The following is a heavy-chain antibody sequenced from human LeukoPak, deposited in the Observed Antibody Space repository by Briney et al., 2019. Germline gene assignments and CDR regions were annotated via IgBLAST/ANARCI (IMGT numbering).Heavy chain of an antibody. Sequence: GRSLRLSCAASGFTVSSNYMSWGCQAPGERLGRVLVIYSGGSTYYAHPVKGRFTISRDNSKNTLYLQMHSLRAEDTAVYYCARDNWCGDYRTDYWGRGTLVSVSS. CDR3: ARDNWCGDYRTDY. V-gene: IGHV3-53*05. J-gene: IGHJ4*02. CDR2: IYSGGST. CDR1: GFTVSSNY. D-gene: IGHD4-17*01.